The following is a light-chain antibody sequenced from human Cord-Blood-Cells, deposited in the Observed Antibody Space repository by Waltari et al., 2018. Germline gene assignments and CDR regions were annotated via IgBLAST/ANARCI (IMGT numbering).Light chain of an antibody. CDR1: SSDAGGYNY. CDR2: EVS. V-gene: IGLV2-14*01. CDR3: SSYTSSSTL. Sequence: QSALTQPASVSGSPGQSITISCTGTSSDAGGYNYVSWYQQHPGKAPKPMIYEVSNRPSGVSNRFSGSKSGNTASLTISGLQAEDEADYYCSSYTSSSTLFGGGTKLTVL. J-gene: IGLJ2*01.